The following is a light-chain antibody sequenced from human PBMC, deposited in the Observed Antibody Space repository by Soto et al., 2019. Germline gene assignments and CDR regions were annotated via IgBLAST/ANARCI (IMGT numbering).Light chain of an antibody. CDR1: SSDVGSYNR. Sequence: QSALTQPPSVSGSPGQSVTISCTGTSSDVGSYNRVSWYQQPPGTAPKLMIYEVNNRPSGVTDRFSGSKSVNTASLTISGLQAEDEADYYCSSYTSSTTLVFCGGTKLTVL. CDR3: SSYTSSTTLV. J-gene: IGLJ2*01. V-gene: IGLV2-18*02. CDR2: EVN.